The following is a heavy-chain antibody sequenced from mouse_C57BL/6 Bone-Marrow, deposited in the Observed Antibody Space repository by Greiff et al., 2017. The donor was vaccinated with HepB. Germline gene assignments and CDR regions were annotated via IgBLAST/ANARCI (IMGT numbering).Heavy chain of an antibody. CDR1: GYTFTSYW. Sequence: VQLQQPGAELVKPGASVKLSCKASGYTFTSYWMQWVKQRPGQGLEWIGEIDPSDSYTNYNQKFKGKATLTVDTSSSTAYMQLSSLTSEDSAVYCCAREEGGGGLDYWGQGTTLTVSS. CDR2: IDPSDSYT. CDR3: AREEGGGGLDY. J-gene: IGHJ2*01. V-gene: IGHV1-50*01.